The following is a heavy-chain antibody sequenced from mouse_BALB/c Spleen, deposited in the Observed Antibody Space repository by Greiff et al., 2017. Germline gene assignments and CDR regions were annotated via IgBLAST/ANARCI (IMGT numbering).Heavy chain of an antibody. CDR2: INPGSGGT. V-gene: IGHV1-54*01. J-gene: IGHJ4*01. CDR3: ARSELGAMDY. CDR1: GYAFTNYL. D-gene: IGHD3-1*01. Sequence: VHLVESGAELVRPGTSVKVSCKASGYAFTNYLIEWVKQRPGQGLEWIGVINPGSGGTNYNEKFKGKATLTADKSSSTAYMQLSSLTSDDSAVYFCARSELGAMDYWGQGTSVTVSS.